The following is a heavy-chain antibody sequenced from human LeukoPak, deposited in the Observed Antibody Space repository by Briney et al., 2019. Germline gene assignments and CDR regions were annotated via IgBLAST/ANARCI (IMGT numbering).Heavy chain of an antibody. CDR2: INPNSGGT. D-gene: IGHD1-26*01. V-gene: IGHV1-2*02. J-gene: IGHJ5*02. CDR3: AREDSGGSYCFFS. Sequence: ASVNVSYKASGYTFTDYYMHWVRQAPGQGLEWMGWINPNSGGTNYAQKFQGRVTMTRDTSISTAYMELSRLRSDDTAVYYCAREDSGGSYCFFSWGQGTLVTVSS. CDR1: GYTFTDYY.